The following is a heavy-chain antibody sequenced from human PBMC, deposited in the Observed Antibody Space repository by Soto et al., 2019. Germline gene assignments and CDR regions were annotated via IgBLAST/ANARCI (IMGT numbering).Heavy chain of an antibody. J-gene: IGHJ6*02. CDR1: GDSISVGYY. CDR2: VSPSGTT. CDR3: ARDRGSYGMDV. V-gene: IGHV4-31*03. Sequence: PSETLSLTCTVSGDSISVGYYLSWIRQHPGKGLEWIGYVSPSGTTYYNPSLKSRVSISTDTSKNQFSLEVSSVTAADTAVYYCARDRGSYGMDVWGQGTTVTVSS.